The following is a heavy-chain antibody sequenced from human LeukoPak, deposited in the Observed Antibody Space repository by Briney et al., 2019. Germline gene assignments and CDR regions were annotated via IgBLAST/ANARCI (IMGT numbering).Heavy chain of an antibody. V-gene: IGHV3-13*05. CDR3: ARAAYYGSGSYVSYYLDY. J-gene: IGHJ4*02. Sequence: GGSLRLSCAASGFTFSSYDMHWVRQATGKGLEWVSAIGTAGDPYYPGSVKGRFTISRENAKNSLYLQMNSLRAGDTAVYYCARAAYYGSGSYVSYYLDYWGQGTLVTISS. D-gene: IGHD3-10*01. CDR1: GFTFSSYD. CDR2: IGTAGDP.